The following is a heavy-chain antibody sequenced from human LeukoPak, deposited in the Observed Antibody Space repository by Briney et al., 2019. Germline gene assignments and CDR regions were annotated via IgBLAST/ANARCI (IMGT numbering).Heavy chain of an antibody. J-gene: IGHJ4*02. Sequence: GGSLRLSCAASGFTFNTYSMNWVRQAPGKGLEWVSGINGSGGTTYYADSVKGRFTISRDNSKNTLYLQMSSLRAEDTAVYFCAKNGATFGVFDYWGQGTLVTVSS. D-gene: IGHD3-3*01. V-gene: IGHV3-23*01. CDR2: INGSGGTT. CDR1: GFTFNTYS. CDR3: AKNGATFGVFDY.